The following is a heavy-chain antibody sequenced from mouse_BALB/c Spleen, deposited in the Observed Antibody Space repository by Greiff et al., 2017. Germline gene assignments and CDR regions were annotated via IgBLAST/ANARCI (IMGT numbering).Heavy chain of an antibody. Sequence: QVQLKESGAELVRPGVSVKISCKGSGYTFTDYAMHWVKQSHAKSLEWIGVISTYYGDASYNQKFKGKATMTVDKSSSTAYMELARLTSEDSAIYYCATGTPFFDYWGQGTTLTVSS. CDR2: ISTYYGDA. V-gene: IGHV1S137*01. D-gene: IGHD4-1*01. J-gene: IGHJ2*01. CDR3: ATGTPFFDY. CDR1: GYTFTDYA.